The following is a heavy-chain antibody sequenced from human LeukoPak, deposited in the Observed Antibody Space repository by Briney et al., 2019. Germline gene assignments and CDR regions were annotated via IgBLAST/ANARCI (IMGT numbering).Heavy chain of an antibody. J-gene: IGHJ6*02. CDR1: GGSISSGGYS. Sequence: SETLSLTCAVSGGSISSGGYSWCWIRQPPGKGLEWIGDIYHSGTTYYNPSLKRRGTISIDRSKNQFSLKLCSVTASDTAVYYCASGWSGGTAAWGQGTTVPVSS. D-gene: IGHD3-3*01. CDR2: IYHSGTT. CDR3: ASGWSGGTAA. V-gene: IGHV4-30-2*01.